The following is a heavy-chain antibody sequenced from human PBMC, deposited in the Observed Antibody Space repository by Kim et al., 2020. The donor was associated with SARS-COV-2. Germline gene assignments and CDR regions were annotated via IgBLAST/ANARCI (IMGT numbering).Heavy chain of an antibody. CDR2: IYYSGST. D-gene: IGHD3-10*01. CDR1: GGSISSYY. Sequence: SETLSLTCTVSGGSISSYYWSWIRQPPGKGLEWIGYIYYSGSTNYNPSLKSRVTISVDTSKNQFSLKLSSVTAADTAVYYCARHITMVRGVIIGSWFDPWGQGTLVTVSS. V-gene: IGHV4-59*13. J-gene: IGHJ5*02. CDR3: ARHITMVRGVIIGSWFDP.